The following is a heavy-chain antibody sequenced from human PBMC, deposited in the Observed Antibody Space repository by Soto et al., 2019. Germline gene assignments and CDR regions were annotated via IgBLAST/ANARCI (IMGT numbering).Heavy chain of an antibody. CDR1: GYTFTGYY. V-gene: IGHV1-2*04. Sequence: QVQLVQSGAEVKKPGASVKVSCKASGYTFTGYYIYWVRQAPGQGLEWMGWINPNSGGTNYAQKFQGWVTMTMDTSINTDYMELSSPKSDDTAVYYCARGTARSSSWYWANDYWGQETLVTVSS. D-gene: IGHD6-13*01. J-gene: IGHJ4*02. CDR3: ARGTARSSSWYWANDY. CDR2: INPNSGGT.